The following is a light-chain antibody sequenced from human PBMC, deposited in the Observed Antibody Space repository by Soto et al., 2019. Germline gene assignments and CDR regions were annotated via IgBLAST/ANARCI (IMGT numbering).Light chain of an antibody. CDR3: SSYTSSNSVV. J-gene: IGLJ2*01. Sequence: QSALTQTASVSGSPGQSITMSCTGISSDVGGYNFVSWYQQHPGKAPKLIVHEVANRLSGVSGRFSGSKSGNTAFLTISGFQAEDEAVYYCSSYTSSNSVVFGGGTKLTVL. V-gene: IGLV2-14*03. CDR1: SSDVGGYNF. CDR2: EVA.